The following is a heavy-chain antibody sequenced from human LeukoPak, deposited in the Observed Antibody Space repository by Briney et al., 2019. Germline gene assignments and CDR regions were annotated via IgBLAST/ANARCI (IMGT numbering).Heavy chain of an antibody. J-gene: IGHJ4*02. V-gene: IGHV3-30-3*01. D-gene: IGHD4-11*01. CDR1: GFDFPTYA. CDR3: AKDPTV. Sequence: GGSLRLSCAASGFDFPTYAMHWVRQAPGKGLEWVAGVPYSGDKKEYADSVKGRFTVSRDNSENTVYLQMNSLRSDDAAVYYCAKDPTVGGQGTLVTVSS. CDR2: VPYSGDKK.